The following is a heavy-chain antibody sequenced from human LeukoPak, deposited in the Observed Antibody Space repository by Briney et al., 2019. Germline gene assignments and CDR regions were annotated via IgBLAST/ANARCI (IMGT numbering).Heavy chain of an antibody. Sequence: GASVKVSCKASGGTFSSYAISWVRQAPGQGLEWVGGIIPIFGTANYAQKFQGRVTITTDESTSTAYMELSSLRSEDTAVYYCARTGSENYYYYMDVWGKGTTVTVSS. D-gene: IGHD7-27*01. CDR1: GGTFSSYA. CDR2: IIPIFGTA. J-gene: IGHJ6*03. CDR3: ARTGSENYYYYMDV. V-gene: IGHV1-69*05.